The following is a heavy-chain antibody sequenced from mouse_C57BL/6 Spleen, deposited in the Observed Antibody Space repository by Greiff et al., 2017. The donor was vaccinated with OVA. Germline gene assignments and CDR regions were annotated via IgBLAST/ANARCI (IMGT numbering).Heavy chain of an antibody. CDR2: INPNNGGT. D-gene: IGHD2-2*01. CDR3: ARRGYGGGAYYAMDY. CDR1: GYTFTDYY. J-gene: IGHJ4*01. Sequence: EVQLQQSGPELVKPGASVKISCKASGYTFTDYYMNWVKQSHGKSLEWIGDINPNNGGTSYNQKFKGKATLTVDKSSSTAYMELRSLTSEDSAVYYCARRGYGGGAYYAMDYWGQGTSVTVSS. V-gene: IGHV1-26*01.